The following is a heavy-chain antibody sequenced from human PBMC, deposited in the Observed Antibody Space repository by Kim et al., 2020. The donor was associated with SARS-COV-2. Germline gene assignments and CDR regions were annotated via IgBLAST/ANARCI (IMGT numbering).Heavy chain of an antibody. V-gene: IGHV1-24*01. CDR1: GYTLTELS. J-gene: IGHJ3*02. D-gene: IGHD3-10*01. CDR3: ATHLLGHGVRGVITRAFDI. Sequence: ASVKVSCKVSGYTLTELSMHWVRQAPGKGLEWMGGFDPEDGETIYAQKFQGRVTMTEDTSTDTAYMELSSLRSEDTAVYYCATHLLGHGVRGVITRAFDIWGQGTMVTVSS. CDR2: FDPEDGET.